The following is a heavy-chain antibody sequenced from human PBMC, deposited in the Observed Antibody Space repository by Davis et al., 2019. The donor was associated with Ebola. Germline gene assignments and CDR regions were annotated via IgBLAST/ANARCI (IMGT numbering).Heavy chain of an antibody. J-gene: IGHJ4*02. D-gene: IGHD3-16*02. CDR3: ARGRDYIWGSYRFGY. CDR1: GGSFSGYY. CDR2: INHSGST. V-gene: IGHV4-34*01. Sequence: SGTLSLTCAVYGGSFSGYYWSCIRQPPGKGLEWIGEINHSGSTNYNPSLKSRVTISVDTSKNQFSLKLSSVTAADTAVYYCARGRDYIWGSYRFGYWGQGTLVTVSS.